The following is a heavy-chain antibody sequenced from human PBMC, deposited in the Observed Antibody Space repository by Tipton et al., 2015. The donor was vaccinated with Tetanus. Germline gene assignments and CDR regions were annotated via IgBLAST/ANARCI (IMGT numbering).Heavy chain of an antibody. CDR1: GGSVSSGTYY. V-gene: IGHV4-61*01. D-gene: IGHD5-24*01. J-gene: IGHJ4*01. CDR2: IYYTGST. CDR3: ARGRDQYRSVNY. Sequence: TLSLTCNVSGGSVSSGTYYWTWIRQSPGKGLEWIGYIYYTGSTNYNPSLKSRVAILLETSKNQFSLKLSSVTGADTAVYYCARGRDQYRSVNYSGHGTLVTVSS.